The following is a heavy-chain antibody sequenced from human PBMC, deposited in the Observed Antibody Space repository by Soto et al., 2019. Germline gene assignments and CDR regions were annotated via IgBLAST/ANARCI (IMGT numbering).Heavy chain of an antibody. J-gene: IGHJ4*02. CDR2: INTDGNSA. Sequence: EVQVVESGGGLVQPGGSLRLSCAASGFTFSNFWMHWARQAPGKGLVWVSRINTDGNSATYADTVKGRFTISRDNAENTVYLQMNGLTAEDTAVYYCTRDPMGATSYWGQGTLVTVSS. CDR3: TRDPMGATSY. D-gene: IGHD1-26*01. V-gene: IGHV3-74*01. CDR1: GFTFSNFW.